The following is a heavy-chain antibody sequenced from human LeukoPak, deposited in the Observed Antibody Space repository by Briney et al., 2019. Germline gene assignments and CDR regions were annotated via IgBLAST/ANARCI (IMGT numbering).Heavy chain of an antibody. D-gene: IGHD3-10*01. CDR3: ARSASSYGSGSYYNFYYYYYMDV. V-gene: IGHV4-34*01. CDR1: GGSFSGYY. CDR2: INHSEST. Sequence: SETMSLTCAVYGGSFSGYYWSWIRQPPGHGLEWIGEINHSESTTQNPSLKSRVTISGDTSKNQFSLKLRAVTAGDTAVYYCARSASSYGSGSYYNFYYYYYMDVWGKGTTVTVSS. J-gene: IGHJ6*03.